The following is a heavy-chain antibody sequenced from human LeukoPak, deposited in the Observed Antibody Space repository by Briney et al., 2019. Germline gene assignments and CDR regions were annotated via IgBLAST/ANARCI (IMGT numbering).Heavy chain of an antibody. CDR2: IYSTGTT. CDR1: GDSISSGGYY. CDR3: ARARPDTTSPTTVGRFDP. V-gene: IGHV4-31*03. Sequence: SETLSLTCSVSGDSISSGGYYWHWIRQHPEKGLEWIGYIYSTGTTYYNPSLTSRLTMSLDTSKNQFSLKVTSVTAADTAVYFCARARPDTTSPTTVGRFDPWGQGTLFTVSS. J-gene: IGHJ5*02. D-gene: IGHD1-26*01.